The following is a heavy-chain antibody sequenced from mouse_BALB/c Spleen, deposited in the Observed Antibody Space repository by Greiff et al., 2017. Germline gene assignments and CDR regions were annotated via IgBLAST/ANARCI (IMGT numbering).Heavy chain of an antibody. Sequence: EVQGVESGGGLVKPGGSLKLSCAASGFTFSSYAMSWVRQTPEKRLEWVASISSGGSTYYPDSVKGRFTISRDNARNILYLQMSSLRSEDTAMYYCARKGMITLYYYAMDYWGQGTSVTVSS. CDR2: ISSGGST. D-gene: IGHD2-4*01. J-gene: IGHJ4*01. CDR3: ARKGMITLYYYAMDY. CDR1: GFTFSSYA. V-gene: IGHV5-6-5*01.